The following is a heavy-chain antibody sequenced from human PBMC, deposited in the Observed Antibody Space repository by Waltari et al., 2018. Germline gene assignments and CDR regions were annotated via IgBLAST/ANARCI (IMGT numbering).Heavy chain of an antibody. V-gene: IGHV4-39*01. Sequence: GGIRQPPGQGLEWIGTISYSGVTYSSPSLKSRVTLSRDTSRNQLSLELGSVTAADTALYYCATYIGASVGTAAFDVWGQGTMVSVSS. CDR2: ISYSGVT. CDR3: ATYIGASVGTAAFDV. J-gene: IGHJ3*01. D-gene: IGHD5-12*01.